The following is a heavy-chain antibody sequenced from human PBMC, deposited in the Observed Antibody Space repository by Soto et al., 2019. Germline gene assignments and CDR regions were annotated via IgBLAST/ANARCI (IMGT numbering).Heavy chain of an antibody. Sequence: QVQLVQSGAEVREPGASVKVSCKASGYSVANYFMHWVRQAPGQGLEWLGVINPSAGSTTYAQKFQGRVTMTWDTSTNTVYVDLRSLRSEDTAIFYCARGGSSPAFCYYCGMDVWGQGTTVTVSS. CDR1: GYSVANYF. J-gene: IGHJ6*02. D-gene: IGHD6-13*01. CDR3: ARGGSSPAFCYYCGMDV. CDR2: INPSAGST. V-gene: IGHV1-46*01.